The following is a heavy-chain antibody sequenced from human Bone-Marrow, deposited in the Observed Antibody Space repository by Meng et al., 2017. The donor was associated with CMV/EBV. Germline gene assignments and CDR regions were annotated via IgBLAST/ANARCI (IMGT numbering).Heavy chain of an antibody. J-gene: IGHJ5*02. CDR3: ATTGEPKAYGRWFDP. V-gene: IGHV1-24*01. Sequence: ASVKVSCKVSGYTLTELSMHWVRQAPGKGLEWMGGFDPEDGETIYAQKFQGRVTMTEDTSTDTAYMELSSLRSEDTAVCYCATTGEPKAYGRWFDPWGQGTLVTVSS. D-gene: IGHD3-16*01. CDR2: FDPEDGET. CDR1: GYTLTELS.